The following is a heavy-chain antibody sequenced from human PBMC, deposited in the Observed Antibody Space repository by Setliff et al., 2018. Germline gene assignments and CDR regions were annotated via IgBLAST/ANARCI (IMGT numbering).Heavy chain of an antibody. V-gene: IGHV1-46*01. CDR2: INPGGLSS. J-gene: IGHJ4*02. D-gene: IGHD6-25*01. CDR1: GYSFTSHY. CDR3: ARAGLAAAGRKGVFDN. Sequence: GASVKVSCKTSGYSFTSHYMHWVRQAPGQGLEWMGIINPGGLSSSSTQKFEGRVTMTRDTSTSTVYMERNSLTSDDTAVYYCARAGLAAAGRKGVFDNWGQGTLVTVSS.